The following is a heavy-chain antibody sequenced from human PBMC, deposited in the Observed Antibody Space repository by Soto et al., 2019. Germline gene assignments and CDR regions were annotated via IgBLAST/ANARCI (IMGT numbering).Heavy chain of an antibody. V-gene: IGHV4-34*02. Sequence: QVQLQQWGAGLLKPSETLSLTCAVYGGSFSGNYWIWVRQPPGKGLEWIGEINHTGNTNYNPSLKSRVSISVDTSKNQFSLRLSSVTAADTAVYHCARGSIPARGVFGYWGKGTQVTVSS. J-gene: IGHJ4*01. CDR3: ARGSIPARGVFGY. CDR2: INHTGNT. CDR1: GGSFSGNY. D-gene: IGHD6-6*01.